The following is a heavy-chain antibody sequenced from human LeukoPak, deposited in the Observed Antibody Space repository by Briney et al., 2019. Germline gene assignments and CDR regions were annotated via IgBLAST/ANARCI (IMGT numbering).Heavy chain of an antibody. J-gene: IGHJ4*02. D-gene: IGHD3-22*01. V-gene: IGHV1-2*02. Sequence: ASVKVSCKASGYTFTGYYMHWVRQAPGQGLEWMGWINPNSGGTNYAQKFQGRVTMTRDTSISTAYMELSRLRSDDTAVYYCARGSYYDSSGYYMSAWGQGTLVTVSS. CDR3: ARGSYYDSSGYYMSA. CDR1: GYTFTGYY. CDR2: INPNSGGT.